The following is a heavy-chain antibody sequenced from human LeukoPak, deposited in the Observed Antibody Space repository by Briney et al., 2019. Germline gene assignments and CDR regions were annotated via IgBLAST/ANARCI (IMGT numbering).Heavy chain of an antibody. D-gene: IGHD1-7*01. Sequence: ASVKVSCKASGYTFTSYDVNWVRQATGQGLEWMGWMNPNSGNTGYAQKFQGRVTMTEDTSTDTAYMELSSLRSEDTAVYYCATGASGVTGTTSSYYYYYMDVWGKGTTVTVSS. CDR3: ATGASGVTGTTSSYYYYYMDV. V-gene: IGHV1-8*01. CDR1: GYTFTSYD. J-gene: IGHJ6*03. CDR2: MNPNSGNT.